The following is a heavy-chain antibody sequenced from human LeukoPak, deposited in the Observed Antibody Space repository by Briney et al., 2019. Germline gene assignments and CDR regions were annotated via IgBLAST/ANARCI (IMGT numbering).Heavy chain of an antibody. J-gene: IGHJ4*02. V-gene: IGHV1-18*01. CDR1: GYTFTSYG. Sequence: ASVKVSCKASGYTFTSYGISWVRQAPGQGLEWMGWISAYNGNTNYAQKLQGRVTMTTDTSTSTAYMELRSLRSDDTAVYYCARDPQQLVQNVLDYWGQGTLVTVSS. D-gene: IGHD6-13*01. CDR2: ISAYNGNT. CDR3: ARDPQQLVQNVLDY.